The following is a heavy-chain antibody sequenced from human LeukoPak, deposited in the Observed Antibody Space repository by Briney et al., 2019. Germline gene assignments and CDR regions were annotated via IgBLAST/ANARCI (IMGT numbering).Heavy chain of an antibody. CDR2: IYHSGRT. Sequence: PSETLSLTCTVSGYSISSGYYWGWIRQPPGQGLEWIGSIYHSGRTFYNPSLKSRVTISVDTSKSQFSLKLSSVTAADTAVYYCARFRTTVTSRWFDPWGQGTLVTVSS. CDR1: GYSISSGYY. CDR3: ARFRTTVTSRWFDP. V-gene: IGHV4-38-2*02. D-gene: IGHD4-17*01. J-gene: IGHJ5*02.